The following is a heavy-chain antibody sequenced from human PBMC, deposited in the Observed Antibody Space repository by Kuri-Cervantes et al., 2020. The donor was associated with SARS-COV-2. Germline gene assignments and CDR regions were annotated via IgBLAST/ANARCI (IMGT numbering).Heavy chain of an antibody. CDR3: ARGRYTNSWYYFDY. Sequence: ETLSLTCAASGFTVSDYYMTWVRQAPGKGLEWVSVIYVHRTEYADSVKGRFTISRDNSNNTAYLQMNSLRAEDAAVYYCARGRYTNSWYYFDYWGQGTLVTVSS. CDR2: IYVHRT. CDR1: GFTVSDYY. V-gene: IGHV3-53*01. J-gene: IGHJ4*02. D-gene: IGHD6-13*01.